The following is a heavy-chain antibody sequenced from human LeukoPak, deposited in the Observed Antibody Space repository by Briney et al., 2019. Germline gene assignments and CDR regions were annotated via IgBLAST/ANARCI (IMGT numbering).Heavy chain of an antibody. CDR2: INPNSGGT. Sequence: ASVKVSCKASGYTFTGYYMHWVRQAPGQELEWMGRINPNSGGTNYAQKFQGRVTMTRDTSISTAYMELSRLRSDDTAVYYCARRGIAAAGTDYWGQGTLVTVSS. CDR3: ARRGIAAAGTDY. V-gene: IGHV1-2*06. CDR1: GYTFTGYY. J-gene: IGHJ4*02. D-gene: IGHD6-13*01.